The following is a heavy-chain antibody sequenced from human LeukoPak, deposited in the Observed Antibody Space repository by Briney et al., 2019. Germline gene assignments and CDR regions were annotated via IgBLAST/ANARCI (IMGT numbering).Heavy chain of an antibody. CDR1: GGSISSGDYY. Sequence: PSETLSFTCTVSGGSISSGDYYWGWIRQPPGTGLEWIGSIYHSGSTYYNPSLKSRVTISLDTSKNHFSLKLSSVTAADTAVYYCARPGDSYAFDIWGQGTMVTVSS. V-gene: IGHV4-39*07. CDR3: ARPGDSYAFDI. J-gene: IGHJ3*02. D-gene: IGHD2-21*01. CDR2: IYHSGST.